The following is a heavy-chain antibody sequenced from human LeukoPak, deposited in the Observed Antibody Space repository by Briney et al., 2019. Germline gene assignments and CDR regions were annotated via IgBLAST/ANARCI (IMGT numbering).Heavy chain of an antibody. Sequence: PSETLSLTCAVYGGSFSGYYWSWIREPPGKGLEWIGEINHSGSTNYNPSLKSRVTISVDTSKNQFSLKLSSVTVADTAVYYCARDYYGSGSFNWFDPWGQGTLVTVSS. V-gene: IGHV4-34*01. J-gene: IGHJ5*02. CDR1: GGSFSGYY. CDR2: INHSGST. D-gene: IGHD3-10*01. CDR3: ARDYYGSGSFNWFDP.